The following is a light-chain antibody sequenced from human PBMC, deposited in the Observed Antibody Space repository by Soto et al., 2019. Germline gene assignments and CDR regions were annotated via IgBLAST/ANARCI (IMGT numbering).Light chain of an antibody. CDR2: DAS. J-gene: IGKJ2*01. Sequence: DIQMTQSPSTLSASVGDSVTITCRASQRIGRWLAWYQQKPGKAPKLLIYDASTLQSGVPSRFSGSGSGTEFTLHTTSLQDDDVATSYCQQYNHYSSNTFGQGTKLEI. CDR3: QQYNHYSSNT. CDR1: QRIGRW. V-gene: IGKV1-5*01.